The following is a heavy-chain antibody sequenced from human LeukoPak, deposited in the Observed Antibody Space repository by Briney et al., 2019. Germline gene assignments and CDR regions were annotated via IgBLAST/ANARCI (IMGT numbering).Heavy chain of an antibody. CDR1: GGSISNYY. Sequence: SVTLSLTCTVSGGSISNYYWSWIRLPAGKGLEWIGRIYTSGNIDYNPPLKSRVTMSVDTSRNQFSLKLWSVTAADTAVFYCARESKTYDGSGYYHDSWGQGTLVTVSS. V-gene: IGHV4-4*07. D-gene: IGHD3-22*01. J-gene: IGHJ4*02. CDR3: ARESKTYDGSGYYHDS. CDR2: IYTSGNI.